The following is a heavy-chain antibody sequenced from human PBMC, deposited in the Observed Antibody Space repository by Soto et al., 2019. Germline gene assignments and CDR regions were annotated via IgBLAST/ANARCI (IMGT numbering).Heavy chain of an antibody. J-gene: IGHJ5*02. D-gene: IGHD2-8*01. Sequence: SQPLSVPCAVSGVSIGSPNWWTWVRKAPGKGLEWIGEMWPSGGTTYNPSLRNRVTISVDNSKNHLSLTLTSVTAADTAIYFCARCLHCSNGGRFDPWGQGALVTVSS. V-gene: IGHV4-4*02. CDR2: MWPSGGT. CDR3: ARCLHCSNGGRFDP. CDR1: GVSIGSPNW.